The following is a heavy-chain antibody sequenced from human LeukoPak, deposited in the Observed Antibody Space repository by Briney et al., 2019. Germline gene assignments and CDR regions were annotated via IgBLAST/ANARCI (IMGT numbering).Heavy chain of an antibody. D-gene: IGHD3-22*01. V-gene: IGHV3-15*01. J-gene: IGHJ4*02. CDR2: IKSKTDGGTT. CDR1: GFTFSYA. Sequence: PGGSLRLSCAASGFTFSYAMSWVRQAPGKGLEWVGRIKSKTDGGTTDYAAPVKGRFTISRDDSKNTLYLQMNSLKTEDTAVYYCTSIYYYDSSGYYYADDFDYWGQGTLVTVSS. CDR3: TSIYYYDSSGYYYADDFDY.